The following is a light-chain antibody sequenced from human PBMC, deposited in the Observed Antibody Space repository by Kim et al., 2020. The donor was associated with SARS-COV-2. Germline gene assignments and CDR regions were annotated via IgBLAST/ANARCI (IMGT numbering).Light chain of an antibody. CDR2: YDS. CDR1: NIGSKS. Sequence: SYELTQPRSVSVAPGETARITCGGNNIGSKSVHWCQQKPCQAPVLVIFYDSDRPSGIPERFSGSKSWNTATLTINRVEAGDEADYFCQVWDDGPPVFGGG. V-gene: IGLV3-21*04. CDR3: QVWDDGPPV. J-gene: IGLJ3*02.